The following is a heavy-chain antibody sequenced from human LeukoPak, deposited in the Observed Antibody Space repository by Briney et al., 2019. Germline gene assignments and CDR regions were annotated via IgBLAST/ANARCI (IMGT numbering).Heavy chain of an antibody. V-gene: IGHV1-2*02. J-gene: IGHJ4*02. CDR3: ARALTRYSTAWYGY. CDR2: LNPYSGGT. Sequence: ASVKVSCKTSGFTFKDYYIHWVRQAPGRGLEWMGWLNPYSGGTNYAQKFQGRVTLTRDTSITTAYMDLSSLTSDDTALYYCARALTRYSTAWYGYWGQGTLVTVSS. D-gene: IGHD6-19*01. CDR1: GFTFKDYY.